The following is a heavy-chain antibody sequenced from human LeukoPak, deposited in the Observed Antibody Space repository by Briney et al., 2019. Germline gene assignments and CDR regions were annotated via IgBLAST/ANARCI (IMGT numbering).Heavy chain of an antibody. CDR1: GFIFSDHY. J-gene: IGHJ3*02. CDR2: ISDIGSKT. D-gene: IGHD6-13*01. V-gene: IGHV3-11*03. CDR3: AAAAGYRFDI. Sequence: GGSLRLSCGASGFIFSDHYMNWVRQAPGKGLEWVSCISDIGSKTNYAESVKGRFTISRDNAKNSLSLHMNSLRAEDTAVYYCAAAAGYRFDIWGQGTMVTVSS.